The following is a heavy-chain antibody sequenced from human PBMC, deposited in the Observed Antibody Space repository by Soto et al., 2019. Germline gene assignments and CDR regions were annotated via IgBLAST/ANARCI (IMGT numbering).Heavy chain of an antibody. CDR2: IWYDGSNK. J-gene: IGHJ4*02. Sequence: QVQLVESGGGVVQPGRSLRLSCAASGFTFSSYGMHWVRQAPGKGLEWVAVIWYDGSNKYYADSVKVRFTISRDRSKNTLYLQMNSLRAEDTAVYYCARDGYYYDSSALDYWGQGTLVTVSS. D-gene: IGHD3-22*01. CDR3: ARDGYYYDSSALDY. V-gene: IGHV3-33*01. CDR1: GFTFSSYG.